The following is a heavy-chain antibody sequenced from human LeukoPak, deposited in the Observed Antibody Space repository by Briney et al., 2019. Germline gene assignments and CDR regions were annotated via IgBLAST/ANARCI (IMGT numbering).Heavy chain of an antibody. CDR2: IYASGST. CDR1: GGSISGYY. CDR3: ARVSDYYDTSGYYYAFDY. V-gene: IGHV4-4*07. D-gene: IGHD3-22*01. J-gene: IGHJ4*02. Sequence: SETLSLTCTVSGGSISGYYWSWIRQPAGKRLEWIGRIYASGSTSYNPPLKSRVTISVDKSKNQFSLTLSSVTPADTALYYCARVSDYYDTSGYYYAFDYWGQGTLVTVSS.